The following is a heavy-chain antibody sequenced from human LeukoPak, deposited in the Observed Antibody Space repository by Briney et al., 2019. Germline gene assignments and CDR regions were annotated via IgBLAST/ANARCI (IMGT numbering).Heavy chain of an antibody. CDR2: INHSGST. CDR3: ARRLGDRTQRYYFHY. Sequence: PSETLSLTCAVYGGSFSGYYWSWIRQPPGKGLEWIGEINHSGSTNYNPSLKSRVTISVETSKNQFSLTLSSVTAADTAVYYCARRLGDRTQRYYFHYWGQGTLVTVSS. D-gene: IGHD2-21*02. CDR1: GGSFSGYY. V-gene: IGHV4-34*01. J-gene: IGHJ4*02.